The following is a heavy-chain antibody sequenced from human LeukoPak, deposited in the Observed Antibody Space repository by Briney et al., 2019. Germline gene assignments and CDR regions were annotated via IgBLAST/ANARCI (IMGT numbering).Heavy chain of an antibody. CDR2: IYYSGST. V-gene: IGHV4-4*08. Sequence: PSETLSLTCTVSGGSINSYYWSWIRQPPGKGLEWIGYIYYSGSTNYNPSLKSRLTMAVDTSKNQISLKLTSVTAADTAVYYCARDSGFWTFDPWGQGALVTVSS. D-gene: IGHD3/OR15-3a*01. CDR3: ARDSGFWTFDP. CDR1: GGSINSYY. J-gene: IGHJ5*02.